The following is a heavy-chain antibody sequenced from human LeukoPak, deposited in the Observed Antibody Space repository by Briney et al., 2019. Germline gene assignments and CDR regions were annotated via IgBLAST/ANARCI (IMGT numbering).Heavy chain of an antibody. CDR2: INPKSGAT. J-gene: IGHJ5*02. CDR3: ARIWGYDNSVYYINCFDP. CDR1: GYNFTDYF. D-gene: IGHD3-22*01. V-gene: IGHV1-2*02. Sequence: ASVKVSCKASGYNFTDYFVHWVRQAPEQGLEWMGWINPKSGATNSAQKFQGRVAMTRDTSISTVYMELSRLTSDDTAVYYCARIWGYDNSVYYINCFDPGGQGPRVTVSS.